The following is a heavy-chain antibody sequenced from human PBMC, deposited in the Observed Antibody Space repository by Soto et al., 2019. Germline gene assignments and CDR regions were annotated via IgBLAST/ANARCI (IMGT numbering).Heavy chain of an antibody. J-gene: IGHJ6*02. CDR2: IYPGDSDT. Sequence: PGESLKISCKGSGYSFTSYWIGWVRQMPGKGLEWMGIIYPGDSDTRYSPSFQGQVTISADKSISTAYLQWSSLKASDTAMYYCARLGGGSCYSSPSCGMDVWGQGTTVTVSS. V-gene: IGHV5-51*01. D-gene: IGHD2-15*01. CDR1: GYSFTSYW. CDR3: ARLGGGSCYSSPSCGMDV.